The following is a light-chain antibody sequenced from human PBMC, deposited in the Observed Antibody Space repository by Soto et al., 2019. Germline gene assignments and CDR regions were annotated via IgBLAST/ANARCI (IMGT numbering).Light chain of an antibody. V-gene: IGKV1-27*01. Sequence: DIQITQSPSSLSASVGDRVTITCRASQGISNYLAWYQQKPGKVPKILIYAASTLQSGVTSRFSGSGSGTDFTLTISSLQPEDVATYYCQKYNSASWTFGQGTKVEIK. CDR3: QKYNSASWT. J-gene: IGKJ1*01. CDR2: AAS. CDR1: QGISNY.